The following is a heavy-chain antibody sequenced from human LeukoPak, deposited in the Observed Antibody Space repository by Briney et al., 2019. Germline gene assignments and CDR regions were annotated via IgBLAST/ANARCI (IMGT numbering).Heavy chain of an antibody. CDR2: IYYSGST. CDR1: GVSISSYY. J-gene: IGHJ4*02. V-gene: IGHV4-59*01. Sequence: PSETLSLTCTVSGVSISSYYWSWIRQPPGKGLEWIGYIYYSGSTNYNPSLKSRVTISVDTSKNQFSLKLSSVTAADTAVYYCAGSPFCSGGSCYTGLPYWGQGTLVTVSS. D-gene: IGHD2-15*01. CDR3: AGSPFCSGGSCYTGLPY.